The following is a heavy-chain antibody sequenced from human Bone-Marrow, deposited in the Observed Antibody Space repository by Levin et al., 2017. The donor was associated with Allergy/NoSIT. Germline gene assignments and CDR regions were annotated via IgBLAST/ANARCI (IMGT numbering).Heavy chain of an antibody. J-gene: IGHJ6*02. Sequence: GGSLRLSFSSSFFLLLPPSLLFLLPSPLKGLEWVAVIYSSGYTDYTDSVKGRFTISRDNSKNTVFLQMNSLRVDDTAVYYCAGKYAVPTGHYGLDVWGQGSTVTVSS. V-gene: IGHV3-53*01. CDR1: FFLLLPPS. D-gene: IGHD3-10*01. CDR3: AGKYAVPTGHYGLDV. CDR2: IYSSGYT.